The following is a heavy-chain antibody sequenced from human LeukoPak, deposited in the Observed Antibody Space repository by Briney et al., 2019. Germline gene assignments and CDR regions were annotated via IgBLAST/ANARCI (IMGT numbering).Heavy chain of an antibody. Sequence: ASVKVSCKASGYTFTNYAISWVRQAPGQGLEWMEWISTYIGNTNYAHKLQGRVTMTTDTSTSTSYMELRSLRSDDTAVYYCARGGSGSQAFDYWGQGTLVTVSS. V-gene: IGHV1-18*01. D-gene: IGHD3-10*01. CDR2: ISTYIGNT. CDR1: GYTFTNYA. J-gene: IGHJ4*02. CDR3: ARGGSGSQAFDY.